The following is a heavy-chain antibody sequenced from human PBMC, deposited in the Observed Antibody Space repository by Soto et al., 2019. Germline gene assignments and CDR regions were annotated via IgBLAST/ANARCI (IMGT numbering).Heavy chain of an antibody. J-gene: IGHJ4*02. D-gene: IGHD3-10*02. CDR2: IDNSGST. CDR3: AGAVSDFDVRRYRTSYFDQ. V-gene: IGHV4-31*03. CDR1: GASVSTGVYY. Sequence: PSETLSLTCTVSGASVSTGVYYWPWIRRHPGRGLEWIGYIDNSGSTYYNPSLTGRVDISVDTSKNQYSLTLQSLTAADTAFYYCAGAVSDFDVRRYRTSYFDQWGQGLLVTVSS.